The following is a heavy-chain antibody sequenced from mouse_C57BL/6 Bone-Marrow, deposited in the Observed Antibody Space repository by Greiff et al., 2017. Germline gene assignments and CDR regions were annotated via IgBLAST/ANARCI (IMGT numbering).Heavy chain of an antibody. J-gene: IGHJ4*01. CDR2: IDPSDSYT. V-gene: IGHV1-69*01. D-gene: IGHD3-2*02. Sequence: QVQLQQPGAELVMPGASVKLSCKASGYTFTSYWMHWVKQRPGQGLEWIGEIDPSDSYTNYNQKFKGKSTLTVDKSSSTAYMQLSSLTSEDSAVYYCARPTAQATSYYAMDYWGQGTSVTVSS. CDR1: GYTFTSYW. CDR3: ARPTAQATSYYAMDY.